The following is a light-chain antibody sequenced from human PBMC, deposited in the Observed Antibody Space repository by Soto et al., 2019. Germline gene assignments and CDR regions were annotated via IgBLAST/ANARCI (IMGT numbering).Light chain of an antibody. CDR1: NSNIGAGYD. J-gene: IGLJ1*01. Sequence: AVSGAPGQRVTISCTGSNSNIGAGYDVHWYQQLPGTAPKRLIYGNTIRPSGVPDRFSGSKSGTSASLAIAGLQAEDEGDYYCQSYDNSLSGLYVFGTGTKVTV. V-gene: IGLV1-40*01. CDR2: GNT. CDR3: QSYDNSLSGLYV.